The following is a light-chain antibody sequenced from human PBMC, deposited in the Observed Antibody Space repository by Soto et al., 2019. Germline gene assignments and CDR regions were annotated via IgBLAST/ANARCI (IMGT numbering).Light chain of an antibody. J-gene: IGLJ2*01. V-gene: IGLV4-69*01. CDR2: LNSDGSH. CDR1: RGHSSYA. Sequence: QLVLTQSPAASASRGASVKLTCTLSRGHSSYAIAWHQQQPEKGPRYLMKLNSDGSHSKGDGIPDRFSGSSSGAERYLTISSLQSEDEADYYCQTWGTGIVVFGGGTKLTVL. CDR3: QTWGTGIVV.